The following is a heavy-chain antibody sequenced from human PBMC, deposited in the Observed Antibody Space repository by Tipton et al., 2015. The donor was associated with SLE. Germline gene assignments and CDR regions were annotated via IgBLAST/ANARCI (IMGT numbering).Heavy chain of an antibody. V-gene: IGHV3-53*05. J-gene: IGHJ2*01. CDR3: ARVGYCSGGSCLYWYFDL. D-gene: IGHD2-15*01. CDR2: IYSGGST. CDR1: GFTVSSNY. Sequence: SLRLSCAASGFTVSSNYMSWVRQAPGKVLEWVSVIYSGGSTYYADSVKGRFTISRDNSKNTLYLQMNSLRAEDTAVYYCARVGYCSGGSCLYWYFDLWGRGTLVTVSS.